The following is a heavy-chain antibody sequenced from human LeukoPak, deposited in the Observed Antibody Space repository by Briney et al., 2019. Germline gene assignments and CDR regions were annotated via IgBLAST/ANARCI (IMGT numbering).Heavy chain of an antibody. D-gene: IGHD6-13*01. J-gene: IGHJ3*02. CDR1: GFTFSSYW. Sequence: GGSLRLSCAASGFTFSSYWMSWVRQAPGKGLEWVANIKQDGSEKYYVDSVKGRFTISRDNAKNSLYLQMNSLRAEDTAAYYCAREGSSRDHDAFDIWGKGQWSPSLQ. CDR3: AREGSSRDHDAFDI. V-gene: IGHV3-7*01. CDR2: IKQDGSEK.